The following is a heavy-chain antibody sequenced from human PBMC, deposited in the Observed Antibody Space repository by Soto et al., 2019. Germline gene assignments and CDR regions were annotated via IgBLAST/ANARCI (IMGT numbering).Heavy chain of an antibody. CDR3: ASGEWSGYYTGYYYYYGMDV. J-gene: IGHJ6*02. D-gene: IGHD3-3*01. CDR1: GGSISSSSYY. V-gene: IGHV4-39*01. Sequence: SETLSLTCTVSGGSISSSSYYWGWIRQPPGRGLEWIGSIYYSGSTYYNPSLKSRVTISVDTSKNQFSLKLSSVTAADTAVYYCASGEWSGYYTGYYYYYGMDVWGQGTTVTVSS. CDR2: IYYSGST.